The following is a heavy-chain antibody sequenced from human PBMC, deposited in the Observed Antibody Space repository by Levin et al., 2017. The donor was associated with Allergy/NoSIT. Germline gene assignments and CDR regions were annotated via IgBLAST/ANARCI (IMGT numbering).Heavy chain of an antibody. Sequence: GGSLRLSCKASGYTFSSYSIAWVRQAPGQGLEWMGWISAYSGKRHSAQKFQGRVTMTSERSTMTAYMELRSLQSDDTAVYYCARVISSTIYPLQVDYWGQGTLVTVSS. CDR1: GYTFSSYS. V-gene: IGHV1-18*01. J-gene: IGHJ4*02. CDR3: ARVISSTIYPLQVDY. CDR2: ISAYSGKR. D-gene: IGHD6-13*01.